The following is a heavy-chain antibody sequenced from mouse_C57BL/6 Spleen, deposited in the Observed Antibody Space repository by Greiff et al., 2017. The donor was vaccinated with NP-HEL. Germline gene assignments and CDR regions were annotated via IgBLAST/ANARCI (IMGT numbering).Heavy chain of an antibody. D-gene: IGHD2-5*01. J-gene: IGHJ3*01. V-gene: IGHV2-3*01. Sequence: VRVVESGPGLVAPSQSLSITCTVSGFSLTSYGVSWVRQPPGKGLEWLGVIWGDGSTNYHSALISRLSISKDNSKSQVFLKLNSLPTDDTATYYCAKTPYSNYSAWFAYWGQGTLVTVSA. CDR2: IWGDGST. CDR1: GFSLTSYG. CDR3: AKTPYSNYSAWFAY.